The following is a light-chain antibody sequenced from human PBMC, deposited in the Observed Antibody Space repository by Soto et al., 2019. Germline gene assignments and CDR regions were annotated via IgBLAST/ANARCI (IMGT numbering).Light chain of an antibody. CDR1: QSLTNNY. Sequence: EIVLTQSPGTLSLSPGERATLSCRASQSLTNNYLAWYQQKPGQAPRLLIYAASSRATGIPDRFIGSGSETDFTLTISRLEPEDFAVYYCQQYGSSLPVTFGGGTNVEIK. J-gene: IGKJ4*01. CDR3: QQYGSSLPVT. CDR2: AAS. V-gene: IGKV3-20*01.